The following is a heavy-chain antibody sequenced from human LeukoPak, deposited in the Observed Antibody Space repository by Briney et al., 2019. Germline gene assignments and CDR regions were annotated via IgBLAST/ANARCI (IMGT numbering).Heavy chain of an antibody. D-gene: IGHD6-19*01. J-gene: IGHJ4*02. CDR3: ARAKEGVAGFFDF. Sequence: SETLSLTCTVFGGSISSYYWSWIRQPPGKGLEWIGYISYSGSTIYNPSLKSRVTISVDTSKNHLSLKLTSVTAADTAVYYCARAKEGVAGFFDFWSRGTLVTVSS. CDR2: ISYSGST. V-gene: IGHV4-59*01. CDR1: GGSISSYY.